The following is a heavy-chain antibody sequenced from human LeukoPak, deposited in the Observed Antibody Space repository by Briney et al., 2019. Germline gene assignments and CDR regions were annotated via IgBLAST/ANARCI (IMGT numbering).Heavy chain of an antibody. CDR2: ISTYNGNT. J-gene: IGHJ3*01. CDR1: GYSFNTYA. D-gene: IGHD3-22*01. Sequence: ASVKVSCKASGYSFNTYALNWVRLAPGQGFEWMGWISTYNGNTKYAEKVQGRVTMTIDTSTSTAYMELRSLTSDDTAVYYCARDRYPPSGYYYEDTFQVWGQGTMVTVSS. CDR3: ARDRYPPSGYYYEDTFQV. V-gene: IGHV1-18*01.